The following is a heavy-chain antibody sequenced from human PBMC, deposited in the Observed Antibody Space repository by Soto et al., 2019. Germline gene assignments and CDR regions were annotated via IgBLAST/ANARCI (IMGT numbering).Heavy chain of an antibody. V-gene: IGHV4-30-2*01. CDR3: ARVPDV. CDR2: IYHNGSP. J-gene: IGHJ6*02. CDR1: GGSMSSGGYS. Sequence: SETLSLTCGVSGGSMSSGGYSWSWIRQPPGKGLEWIGYIYHNGSPYYNPSLKSRVTISVDRSKNQFSLKLSSVTAADTAVYYCARVPDVWGQGTTVTVSS.